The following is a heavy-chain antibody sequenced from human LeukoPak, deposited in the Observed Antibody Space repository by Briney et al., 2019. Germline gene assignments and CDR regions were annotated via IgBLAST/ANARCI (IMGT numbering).Heavy chain of an antibody. Sequence: PGRSLRLSCAASGFSFDDYAMHWVRQAPGKGLEWVSRISWNSRGIDYADSVKGRFTISKDNAKNSLYLQMNSLRPEDTALYYCARGSGGTGVYWYFDLWGRGTLVSVFS. D-gene: IGHD1/OR15-1a*01. CDR1: GFSFDDYA. CDR3: ARGSGGTGVYWYFDL. J-gene: IGHJ2*01. V-gene: IGHV3-9*01. CDR2: ISWNSRGI.